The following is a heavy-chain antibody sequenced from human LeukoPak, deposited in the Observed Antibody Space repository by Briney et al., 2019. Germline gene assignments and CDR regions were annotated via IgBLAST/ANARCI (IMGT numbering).Heavy chain of an antibody. V-gene: IGHV3-48*03. CDR2: ISTSVSTI. D-gene: IGHD1-26*01. CDR3: ARAGRNFDY. J-gene: IGHJ4*02. CDR1: GFTFSSYG. Sequence: PGGSLRLSCAASGFTFSSYGMNWVRQAPGKGLEWVSYISTSVSTIYYADSVKGRFTISRDNAKNSLYLQMNSLRAEDTAVYYCARAGRNFDYWGQGTLVTVSS.